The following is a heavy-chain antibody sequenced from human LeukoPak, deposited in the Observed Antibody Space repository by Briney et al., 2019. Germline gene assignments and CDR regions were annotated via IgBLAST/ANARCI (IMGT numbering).Heavy chain of an antibody. CDR1: GFTFDDYG. CDR2: INWNGGST. V-gene: IGHV3-20*04. Sequence: GGSLRLSCAASGFTFDDYGMSWVRQAPGKGLEWVSGINWNGGSTGYADSVKGRFTISRDNAKNSLYLQMSSLRAEDTALYYCARDMETYYFDYWGQGTLVTVSS. CDR3: ARDMETYYFDY. D-gene: IGHD1-1*01. J-gene: IGHJ4*02.